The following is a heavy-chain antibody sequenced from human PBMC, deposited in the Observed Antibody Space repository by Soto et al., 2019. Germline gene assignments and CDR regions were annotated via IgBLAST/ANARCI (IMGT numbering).Heavy chain of an antibody. Sequence: QVQLVESGGGVVQPGRTLRLSCAASGFTFSSYGMHWVRQAPGKGLEWVAVISYDGSNKYYADSVKGRFPITKDNSKNPLYLQMNSPRAEYTAVYYCAKDLDGDQYYYYYYGMDGWGQGTTVTVSS. CDR3: AKDLDGDQYYYYYYGMDG. V-gene: IGHV3-30*18. D-gene: IGHD4-17*01. J-gene: IGHJ6*02. CDR1: GFTFSSYG. CDR2: ISYDGSNK.